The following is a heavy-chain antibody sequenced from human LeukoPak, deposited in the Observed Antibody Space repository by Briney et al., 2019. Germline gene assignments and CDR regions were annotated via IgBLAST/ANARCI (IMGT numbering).Heavy chain of an antibody. V-gene: IGHV1-18*01. CDR1: GCTFTSYG. D-gene: IGHD3-3*01. CDR3: ARDQVLLRFLEGRSASVY. Sequence: ASVKVSCKASGCTFTSYGISWVRQAPGQGLEWMGWISAYNGNTNYAQKLQGRVTMTTDTSTSTAYMELRSLRSDDTAVYYCARDQVLLRFLEGRSASVYWGQGTLVTVSS. J-gene: IGHJ4*02. CDR2: ISAYNGNT.